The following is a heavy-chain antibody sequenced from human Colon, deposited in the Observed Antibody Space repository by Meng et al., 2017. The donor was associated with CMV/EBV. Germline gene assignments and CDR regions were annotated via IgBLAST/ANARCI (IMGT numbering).Heavy chain of an antibody. J-gene: IGHJ4*02. CDR1: GFTFSAYY. V-gene: IGHV1-2*06. CDR3: ARELESGGLDY. CDR2: INPISGGT. D-gene: IGHD3-3*01. Sequence: SGKASGFTFSAYYIHWVRQAPGQGLEWVGRINPISGGTTYAQKFKGRVTLTRDTSISTDYMEVGRLTSDDTAVYFCARELESGGLDYWGQGTLVTVSS.